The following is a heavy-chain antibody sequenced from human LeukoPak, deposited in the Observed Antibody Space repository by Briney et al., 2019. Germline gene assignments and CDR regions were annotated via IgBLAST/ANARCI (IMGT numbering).Heavy chain of an antibody. CDR2: ISSSGSNT. CDR1: GLTLSDYY. J-gene: IGHJ4*02. V-gene: IGHV3-11*06. CDR3: AKARYSSGWDRHFDY. Sequence: GGSLRLSCAASGLTLSDYYMTWIRQAPGKGLEWVSYISSSGSNTNYADSVKGRFTISRDNARNSLFLQMNSLRAEDTAVYYCAKARYSSGWDRHFDYWGQGTLVTVSS. D-gene: IGHD6-19*01.